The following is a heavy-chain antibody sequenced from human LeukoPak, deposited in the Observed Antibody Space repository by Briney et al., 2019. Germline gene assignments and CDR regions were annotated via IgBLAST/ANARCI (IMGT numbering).Heavy chain of an antibody. D-gene: IGHD6-13*01. CDR2: VYYTGST. Sequence: SETLSLTCTVSSGSISTYYWSWIRQPPGKRLEWIGFVYYTGSTNYSPSLKSRVTISVDTSKNQFSLKLRSVTAADTAVYYCARISSSNWYNERGAFDVWGQGTMVTVSS. CDR1: SGSISTYY. V-gene: IGHV4-59*01. J-gene: IGHJ3*01. CDR3: ARISSSNWYNERGAFDV.